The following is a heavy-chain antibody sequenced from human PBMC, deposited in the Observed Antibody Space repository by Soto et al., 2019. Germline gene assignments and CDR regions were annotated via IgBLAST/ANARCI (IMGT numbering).Heavy chain of an antibody. CDR2: ISSGSSTK. V-gene: IGHV3-48*02. CDR1: GFTFSSYS. D-gene: IGHD2-2*01. Sequence: PGGSLRLSCAASGFTFSSYSMSWVRQAPGKGLEWVSYISSGSSTKYYADSVKGRFTISRDNAKNSLYLQMNSLRDEDTAVYYCARLVPAASHFDCWGRGTQVTVSS. CDR3: ARLVPAASHFDC. J-gene: IGHJ4*02.